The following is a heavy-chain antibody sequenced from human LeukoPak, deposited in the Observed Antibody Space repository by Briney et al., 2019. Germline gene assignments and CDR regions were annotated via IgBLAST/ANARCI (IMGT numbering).Heavy chain of an antibody. CDR3: ARDRFYSPHYNFEY. CDR2: ISSSSSYI. Sequence: GGSLRLSCAASGFTFSSYSMNWLRQAPGKGLEWVSSISSSSSYIYYADSVKGRFTISRDNAKNSLYLQMNSLRAEDTAVYYCARDRFYSPHYNFEYWGQGTLVTVSS. J-gene: IGHJ4*02. D-gene: IGHD2-15*01. V-gene: IGHV3-21*01. CDR1: GFTFSSYS.